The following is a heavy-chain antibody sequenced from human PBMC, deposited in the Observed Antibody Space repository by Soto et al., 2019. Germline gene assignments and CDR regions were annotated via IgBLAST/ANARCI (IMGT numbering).Heavy chain of an antibody. CDR2: IIPIFGTA. CDR1: GGTFSSYA. Sequence: QVQLVQSGAEVKKPGSSVKVSCTASGGTFSSYAISWVRQAPGQGLEWMGGIIPIFGTANYEQKFQGRVTITEDESTSTAYMELSSLRSEDTAVYYCARAPDSSSWPYYYGMDVWGQGTTVTVSS. J-gene: IGHJ6*02. CDR3: ARAPDSSSWPYYYGMDV. D-gene: IGHD6-13*01. V-gene: IGHV1-69*01.